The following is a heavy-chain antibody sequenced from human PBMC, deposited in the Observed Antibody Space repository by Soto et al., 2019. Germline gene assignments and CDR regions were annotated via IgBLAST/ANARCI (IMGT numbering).Heavy chain of an antibody. CDR3: ARSLWFGELVYYGMDV. CDR1: GGSISSGGYY. V-gene: IGHV4-31*03. D-gene: IGHD3-10*01. Sequence: SETLSLTCTVSGGSISSGGYYWSWIRQHPGKGLEWIGYTYYSGSTYYNPSLKSRVTISVDTSKNQFSLKLSSVTAADTAVYYCARSLWFGELVYYGMDVWGQGTTVTVSS. CDR2: TYYSGST. J-gene: IGHJ6*02.